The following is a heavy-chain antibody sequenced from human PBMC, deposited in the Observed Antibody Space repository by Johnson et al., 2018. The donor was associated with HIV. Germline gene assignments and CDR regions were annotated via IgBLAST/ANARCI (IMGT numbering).Heavy chain of an antibody. J-gene: IGHJ3*02. CDR3: ARGNGYGPSVAGAFDI. V-gene: IGHV3-30*04. CDR1: GFTFNRYG. CDR2: TSFDERGK. D-gene: IGHD5-12*01. Sequence: QVQLVESGGGLVQPGGSLRLSCAASGFTFNRYGLHWVRQAPGKGLEWVATTSFDERGKHYTDSVKGRFTISRDNSKNALYLQMNSLRPDDTAVYYCARGNGYGPSVAGAFDIWGQGTMVTVSS.